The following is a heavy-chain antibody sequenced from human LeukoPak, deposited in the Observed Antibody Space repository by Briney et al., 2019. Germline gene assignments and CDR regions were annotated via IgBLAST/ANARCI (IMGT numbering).Heavy chain of an antibody. CDR1: GFTFSSYE. V-gene: IGHV3-48*03. CDR2: ISSSGSTI. J-gene: IGHJ4*02. CDR3: ARAGYCTNGVCRGDFDY. Sequence: GGSLRLSCAASGFTFSSYEMNWVRQAPGKGLEWVSYISSSGSTIYYADSVKGRFTISRDNAKNSLYLQMNSLRAVDTAVYYCARAGYCTNGVCRGDFDYWGQGTLVTVSS. D-gene: IGHD2-8*01.